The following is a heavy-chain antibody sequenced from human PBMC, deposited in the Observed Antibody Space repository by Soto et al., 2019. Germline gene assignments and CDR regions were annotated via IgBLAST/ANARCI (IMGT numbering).Heavy chain of an antibody. CDR2: VNPNNGAT. V-gene: IGHV1-2*02. CDR1: GYSFTAWY. Sequence: QVQLVQSGPEVKIPGASVKVSCKASGYSFTAWYIHWVRQAPGLGLEWLGYVNPNNGATIYAQKFRGRVTLTRDTSITTAYMEVNRLTFDDTAVYYCARVEGAACSPGDWGQGTLVTVSS. CDR3: ARVEGAACSPGD. J-gene: IGHJ4*02. D-gene: IGHD2-15*01.